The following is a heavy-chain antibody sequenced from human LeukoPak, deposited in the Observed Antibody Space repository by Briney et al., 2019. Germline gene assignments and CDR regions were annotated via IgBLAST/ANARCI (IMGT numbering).Heavy chain of an antibody. D-gene: IGHD3-3*01. J-gene: IGHJ4*02. CDR2: IYYSGST. CDR3: ARYDFWEEYYFDY. CDR1: GGSISSSSYY. V-gene: IGHV4-39*07. Sequence: PSETLSLTCTVSGGSISSSSYYWGWIRQPPGKGLEWIGSIYYSGSTYYNPSLKSRVTISVDTSKNQFSLKLSSVTAADTAVYYCARYDFWEEYYFDYWGQGTLVTVSS.